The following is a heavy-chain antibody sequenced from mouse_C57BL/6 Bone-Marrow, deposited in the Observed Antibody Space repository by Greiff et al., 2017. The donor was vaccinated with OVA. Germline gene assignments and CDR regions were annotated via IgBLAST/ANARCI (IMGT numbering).Heavy chain of an antibody. CDR1: GFTFSSYG. J-gene: IGHJ3*01. V-gene: IGHV5-6*01. CDR2: ISSGGSYT. CDR3: ARQGYYGYDEAWFAY. D-gene: IGHD2-2*01. Sequence: EVKLVESGGDLVKPGGSLKLSCAASGFTFSSYGMSWVRQTPDKRLEWVATISSGGSYTYYPDSVKGRFNISRDNAKNTLYLQMSSLKSEDTAMYYCARQGYYGYDEAWFAYWGQGTLVTVSA.